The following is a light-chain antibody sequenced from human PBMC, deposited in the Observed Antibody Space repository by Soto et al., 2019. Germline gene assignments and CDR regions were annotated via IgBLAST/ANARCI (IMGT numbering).Light chain of an antibody. Sequence: DIQMTQSPSSLSASVGDRVTITCQASHDIINYLNWFQQKPGEAPKLLIFDAFKLETGVPSRFSGSGSGTDFTLTISSLQPEDIATDYCQQYDNLSVTFGGGTKVEIK. V-gene: IGKV1-33*01. J-gene: IGKJ4*01. CDR1: HDIINY. CDR2: DAF. CDR3: QQYDNLSVT.